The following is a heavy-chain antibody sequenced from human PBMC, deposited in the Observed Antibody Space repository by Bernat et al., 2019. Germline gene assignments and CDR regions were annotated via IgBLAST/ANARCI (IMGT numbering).Heavy chain of an antibody. Sequence: EVQLLESGGGLVQPGGSLRLSCAASGFTFSSYAMSWDRQAPGKGLEWVSAISGSGGSTYYADSVKGRFTISRDNSKNTLYLQMNSLRAEDTAVYYCATGSAGYYYYGMDVWGQGTTVTVSS. D-gene: IGHD4-17*01. CDR2: ISGSGGST. J-gene: IGHJ6*02. CDR3: ATGSAGYYYYGMDV. CDR1: GFTFSSYA. V-gene: IGHV3-23*01.